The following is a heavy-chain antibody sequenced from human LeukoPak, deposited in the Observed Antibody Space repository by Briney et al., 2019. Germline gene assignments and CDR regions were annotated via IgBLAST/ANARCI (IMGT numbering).Heavy chain of an antibody. V-gene: IGHV1-69*13. CDR1: GGTFSSYA. D-gene: IGHD3-16*01. CDR2: IIPILGTA. J-gene: IGHJ5*02. Sequence: SVTVSCTASGGTFSSYAISWVRQAPGQGLEWMGGIIPILGTANYAQKFQGRVTITADESTSTAYMELSSLRSEDTAVYYCARVLGAFGGVKSWGQGTLVTVSS. CDR3: ARVLGAFGGVKS.